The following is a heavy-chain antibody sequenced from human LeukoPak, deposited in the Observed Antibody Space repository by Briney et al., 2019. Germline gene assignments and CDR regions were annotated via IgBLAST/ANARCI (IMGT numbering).Heavy chain of an antibody. CDR1: GFTFSCYG. Sequence: PGGSLRLSCAASGFTFSCYGMHWVRQAPGKGLEWVAFIRYDGSNKYYADSVKGRFTISRDNSKNTPYLQMNSLRAEDTAVYYCAKALSGGNWNDGKIDAFDIWGQGTMVTVSS. CDR3: AKALSGGNWNDGKIDAFDI. D-gene: IGHD1-1*01. J-gene: IGHJ3*02. CDR2: IRYDGSNK. V-gene: IGHV3-30*02.